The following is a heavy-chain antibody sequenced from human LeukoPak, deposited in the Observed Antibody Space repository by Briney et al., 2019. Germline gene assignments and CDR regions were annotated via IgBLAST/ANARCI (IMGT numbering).Heavy chain of an antibody. D-gene: IGHD6-13*01. J-gene: IGHJ5*02. Sequence: SETLSLTCTVSGGSISSYYWSWIRQPAGKGLEGSGRIYTSGSTNYNPSLKSRVTMSVDTSKIQFSLKLSSVTAADTAVYYCARVRSSSWYEWFDPWGQGTLVTVSS. CDR2: IYTSGST. V-gene: IGHV4-4*07. CDR1: GGSISSYY. CDR3: ARVRSSSWYEWFDP.